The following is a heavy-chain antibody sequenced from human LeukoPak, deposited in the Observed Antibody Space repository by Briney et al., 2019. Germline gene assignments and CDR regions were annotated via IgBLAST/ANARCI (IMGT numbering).Heavy chain of an antibody. CDR1: GFTFSSYS. J-gene: IGHJ4*02. D-gene: IGHD6-19*01. Sequence: TSGGSLRLSCAASGFTFSSYSMNWVRQAPGKGLEWVSSISSSSSYIYYADSVKGRFTISRDNAKNSLYLQMNSLRAEDTAVYYCARAAYSSGWSIHFDYWGQGTLVTVSS. CDR2: ISSSSSYI. CDR3: ARAAYSSGWSIHFDY. V-gene: IGHV3-21*01.